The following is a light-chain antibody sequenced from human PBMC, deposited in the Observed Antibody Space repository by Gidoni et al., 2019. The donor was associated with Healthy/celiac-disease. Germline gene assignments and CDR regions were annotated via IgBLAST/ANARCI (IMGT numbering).Light chain of an antibody. V-gene: IGLV2-14*01. Sequence: QSALTQPASVSGSPGQSLTISCTGPSSDVGVYNYVSWYQQHPGKAPKRMIYEVSNRPSGVSNRFSGSKSGNTASLTISGLQAEDEADYYCSSYTSSSTSVVFGGGTKLTVL. J-gene: IGLJ2*01. CDR1: SSDVGVYNY. CDR3: SSYTSSSTSVV. CDR2: EVS.